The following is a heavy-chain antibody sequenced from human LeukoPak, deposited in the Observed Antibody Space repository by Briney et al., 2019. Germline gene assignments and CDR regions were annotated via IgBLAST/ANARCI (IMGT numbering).Heavy chain of an antibody. CDR1: GFTFSSYW. CDR3: ARDLLFRYSSGWIDY. Sequence: GGSLRLSCAASGFTFSSYWMSWVRQAPGKGLEWVANIKQDGSEKYYVDSVKGRFTISRDNAKNSLYLQMNSLRAEDTAVYYCARDLLFRYSSGWIDYWGQGTLVTVSS. CDR2: IKQDGSEK. D-gene: IGHD6-19*01. V-gene: IGHV3-7*01. J-gene: IGHJ4*02.